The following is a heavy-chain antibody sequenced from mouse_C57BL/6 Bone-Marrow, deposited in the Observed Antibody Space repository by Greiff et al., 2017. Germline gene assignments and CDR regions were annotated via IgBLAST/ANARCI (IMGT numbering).Heavy chain of an antibody. J-gene: IGHJ2*01. CDR2: INPNNGGT. CDR3: ARGWLLLDY. D-gene: IGHD2-3*01. CDR1: GYTFTDYY. Sequence: EVQLQQPGTELVKPGASVKLSCKASGYTFTDYYMNWVKQSHGKSLEWIGDINPNNGGTSYNQKFKGKATLTVDKSSSTAYMELRSLTSEDSAVYYCARGWLLLDYWGQGTTLTVSS. V-gene: IGHV1-26*01.